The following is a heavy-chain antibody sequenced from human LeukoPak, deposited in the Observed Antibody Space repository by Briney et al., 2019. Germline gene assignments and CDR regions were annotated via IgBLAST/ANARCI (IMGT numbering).Heavy chain of an antibody. V-gene: IGHV3-23*01. J-gene: IGHJ6*02. CDR2: ISGSGDST. Sequence: PGGSLRLSCAASGFTFSSYTMTWVRQAPGKGLEWVSGISGSGDSTYYADSVKGRFTISRDNSKNTLYLQMNSLRAEDTAVYYCAKTPDYGDFYGMDVWGQGTTVTVSS. CDR3: AKTPDYGDFYGMDV. CDR1: GFTFSSYT. D-gene: IGHD4-17*01.